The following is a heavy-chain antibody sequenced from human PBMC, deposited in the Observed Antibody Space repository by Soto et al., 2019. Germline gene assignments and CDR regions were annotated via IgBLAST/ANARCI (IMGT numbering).Heavy chain of an antibody. V-gene: IGHV4-34*12. CDR3: ARPHYDSNTFYSFFDY. CDR2: IFHGGST. J-gene: IGHJ4*02. Sequence: SETLSLTCAVYDGTFSGYYWSWIRQPPGKGLEWIGQIFHGGSTNYSPSLKSRVTISLDTSRKQFFLELTSVTAADTAVYYCARPHYDSNTFYSFFDYWGQGTLVTVSS. CDR1: DGTFSGYY. D-gene: IGHD3-22*01.